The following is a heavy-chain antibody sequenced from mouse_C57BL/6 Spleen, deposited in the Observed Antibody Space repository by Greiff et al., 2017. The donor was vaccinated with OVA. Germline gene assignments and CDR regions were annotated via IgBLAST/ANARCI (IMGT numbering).Heavy chain of an antibody. CDR1: GFTFSSYG. D-gene: IGHD4-1*01. Sequence: DVHLVESGGDLVKPGGSLKLSCAASGFTFSSYGMSWVRQTPDKRLEWVATISSGGSYTYYPDSVKGRFTISRDNAKNTLYLQMSSLKSEDTAMYYCARLLGNYAMDYWGQGTSVTVSS. CDR3: ARLLGNYAMDY. CDR2: ISSGGSYT. J-gene: IGHJ4*01. V-gene: IGHV5-6*01.